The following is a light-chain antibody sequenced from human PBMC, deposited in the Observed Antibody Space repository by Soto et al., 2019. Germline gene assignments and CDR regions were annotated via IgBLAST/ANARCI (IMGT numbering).Light chain of an antibody. J-gene: IGLJ2*01. CDR3: GSYAGSSPVV. V-gene: IGLV2-23*01. CDR1: SSDVGSYNL. CDR2: EGS. Sequence: QSALTQPASVSGSPGQSITISCTGTSSDVGSYNLVSWYQQHPGKAPKLMIYEGSKRPSGVSNRFSGSKSGNTASLTISGLQAEDEADYYCGSYAGSSPVVFGGGTKLTVL.